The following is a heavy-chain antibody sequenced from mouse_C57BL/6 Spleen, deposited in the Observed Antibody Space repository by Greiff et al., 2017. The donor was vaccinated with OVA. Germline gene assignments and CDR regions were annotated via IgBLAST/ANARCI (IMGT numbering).Heavy chain of an antibody. CDR3: ARDLLR. D-gene: IGHD1-1*01. J-gene: IGHJ3*02. Sequence: EVKLVESGGGLVKPGGSLKLSCAASGFTFSSYAMSWVRQTPEKRLEWVATISDGGSYTYYPDNVKGRFTISRDNAKNNLYLQMSHLKSEDTAMYYCARDLLRWGQGTLVTVSA. CDR1: GFTFSSYA. CDR2: ISDGGSYT. V-gene: IGHV5-4*01.